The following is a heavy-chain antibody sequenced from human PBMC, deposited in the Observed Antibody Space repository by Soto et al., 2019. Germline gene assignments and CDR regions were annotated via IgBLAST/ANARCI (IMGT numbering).Heavy chain of an antibody. CDR2: INTGNGNT. J-gene: IGHJ4*02. CDR3: ARAGDDCSNARCYMIFY. CDR1: GYTFSSYA. D-gene: IGHD2-2*02. Sequence: GASVKVSCKASGYTFSSYAMHWVRQAPGQRPEWMGWINTGNGNTKYSENFQGRATITKDTSASTAYMELSSLGSDDTAVYFCARAGDDCSNARCYMIFYWGRGAQVTVSS. V-gene: IGHV1-3*04.